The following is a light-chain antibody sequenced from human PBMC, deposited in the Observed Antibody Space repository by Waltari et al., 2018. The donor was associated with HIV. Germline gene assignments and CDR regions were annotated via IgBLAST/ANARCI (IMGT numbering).Light chain of an antibody. J-gene: IGKJ2*01. CDR2: KAS. CDR1: QSISSW. CDR3: QQYNSYST. V-gene: IGKV1-5*03. Sequence: DIQMTQSPSTLSASVGARVNITCRASQSISSWLAWYQQKPGKAPKLLIYKASSLESGVPSRFSGSGSGTEFTLTVSSLQPDDFATYYCQQYNSYSTFGQGTKLEIK.